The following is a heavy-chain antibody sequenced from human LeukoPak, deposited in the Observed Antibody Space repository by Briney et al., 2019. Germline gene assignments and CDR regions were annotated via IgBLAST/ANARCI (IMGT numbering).Heavy chain of an antibody. V-gene: IGHV1-46*01. D-gene: IGHD4-17*01. J-gene: IGHJ6*02. CDR3: AREGDYHGGMDV. CDR2: INPSGGST. Sequence: ASVKVSCKASGYTFTSYYMHWVRQAPGQGLEWMGIINPSGGSTSYAQKFQGRVTMTRDTSISTAYMELSRLRSDDTAVYYCAREGDYHGGMDVWGQGTTVTVSS. CDR1: GYTFTSYY.